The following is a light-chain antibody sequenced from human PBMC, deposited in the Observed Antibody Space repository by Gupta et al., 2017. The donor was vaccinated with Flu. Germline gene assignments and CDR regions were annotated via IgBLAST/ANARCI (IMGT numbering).Light chain of an antibody. V-gene: IGKV3-11*01. J-gene: IGKJ4*01. CDR3: QHRINGHAVLT. CDR1: QRVSGY. Sequence: IVSTQSPATLSLAPGERATLACRARQRVSGYLAWYEQQQGQAPRLLIFGASNRAMGSIDRFSGRGYGTDFTITISSPDQEDCDVYYCQHRINGHAVLTFGGGTKVEIK. CDR2: GAS.